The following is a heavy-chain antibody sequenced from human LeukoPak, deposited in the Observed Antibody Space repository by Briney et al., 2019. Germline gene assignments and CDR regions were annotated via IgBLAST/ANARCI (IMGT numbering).Heavy chain of an antibody. V-gene: IGHV3-7*01. CDR2: IKQDGSQK. D-gene: IGHD6-13*01. J-gene: IGHJ5*02. CDR3: ARGSSGIAAGGWFDP. Sequence: GGSLRLSCVASGFTSSRYWMTWFRQAPGKGLEWVANIKQDGSQKNYVDSVKGRFTISRDNAKNSLYLQMNSLRAEDTAVYYCARGSSGIAAGGWFDPWGQGTLVTVSS. CDR1: GFTSSRYW.